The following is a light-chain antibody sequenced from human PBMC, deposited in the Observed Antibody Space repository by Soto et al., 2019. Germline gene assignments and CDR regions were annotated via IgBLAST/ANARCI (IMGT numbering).Light chain of an antibody. J-gene: IGLJ1*01. V-gene: IGLV2-14*01. CDR2: TVR. CDR3: SSYTSSSSYV. Sequence: QSALTQPASVSGSPGQSITISCTGTSSDVGGYKYVSWYQQHPGKAPKLLIYTVRNRPSGVSNRFSGSKSGNTASLTISGLQAEDEADYYCSSYTSSSSYVFGTGTKLTVL. CDR1: SSDVGGYKY.